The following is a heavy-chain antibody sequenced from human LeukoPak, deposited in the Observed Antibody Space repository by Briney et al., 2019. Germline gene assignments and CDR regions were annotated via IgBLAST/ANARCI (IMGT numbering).Heavy chain of an antibody. J-gene: IGHJ3*02. Sequence: SVKVSCKASGGTFSSYAISWVRQAPGQGLEWMGGIIPIFGTANYAQKFQGRVTITADESTSTAYMELSRLRSDDTAVYYCARVGGSRWDDAFDIWGQGTMVTVSS. D-gene: IGHD5-12*01. V-gene: IGHV1-69*13. CDR3: ARVGGSRWDDAFDI. CDR1: GGTFSSYA. CDR2: IIPIFGTA.